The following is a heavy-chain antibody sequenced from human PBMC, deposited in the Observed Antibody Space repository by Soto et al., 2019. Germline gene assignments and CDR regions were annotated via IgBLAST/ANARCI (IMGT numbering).Heavy chain of an antibody. D-gene: IGHD2-2*01. CDR3: GKIRSPPGRDCIRISCSYNYYYGMDV. CDR1: GGTFSDHA. Sequence: QVQLVQSGAEAKKPGSAVKVSCKASGGTFSDHAISWVRQAPGQGLEWMGGIIPIYGTTNYAQRFEDGITITADESTGTAYMELSSLRSEDTALYYCGKIRSPPGRDCIRISCSYNYYYGMDVWGQGTTVTVSS. J-gene: IGHJ6*02. V-gene: IGHV1-69*12. CDR2: IIPIYGTT.